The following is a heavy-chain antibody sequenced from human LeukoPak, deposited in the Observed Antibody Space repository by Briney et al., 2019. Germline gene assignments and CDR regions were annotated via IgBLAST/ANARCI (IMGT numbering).Heavy chain of an antibody. D-gene: IGHD2-15*01. CDR3: ARDHYCSGGSCYWGSYWYFDL. J-gene: IGHJ2*01. Sequence: ASVKVSCKASGYTFTSYGISWVRQAPGQGLEWMGWISAYNGNTNYAQKLQGRVTMTTDTSTSTAYMELRSLRSDDTAVYYCARDHYCSGGSCYWGSYWYFDLWDRGTLVTVSS. V-gene: IGHV1-18*01. CDR2: ISAYNGNT. CDR1: GYTFTSYG.